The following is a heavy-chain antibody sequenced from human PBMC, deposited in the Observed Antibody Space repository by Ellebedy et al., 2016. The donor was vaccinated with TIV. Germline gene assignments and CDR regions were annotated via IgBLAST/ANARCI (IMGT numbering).Heavy chain of an antibody. V-gene: IGHV3-48*03. CDR1: GFPFSSFE. CDR3: AAAHYYFYGKDV. Sequence: PGGSLRLSCAASGFPFSSFEFNWVRQSPGKGLDWVSYISSSGTTKYYADSVTGRFTISRDNAKNSLYLQMNSLRAEDTAVYYCAAAHYYFYGKDVWGQGTRVTVSS. CDR2: ISSSGTTK. D-gene: IGHD2-15*01. J-gene: IGHJ6*02.